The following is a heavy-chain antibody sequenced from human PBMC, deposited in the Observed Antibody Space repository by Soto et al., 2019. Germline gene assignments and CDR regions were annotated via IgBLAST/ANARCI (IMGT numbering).Heavy chain of an antibody. J-gene: IGHJ4*02. CDR2: ISDDGSQK. CDR1: GFTFRTYG. D-gene: IGHD6-19*01. V-gene: IGHV3-30*18. CDR3: AKEAPGGWHFFDT. Sequence: PWGSLRLSCASSGFTFRTYGMHLVRQAPGKGLEWVAFISDDGSQKYYGDSVKGRFTISRDNSKNTLSLRMISLRTEDTSVYYCAKEAPGGWHFFDTWGQGTLVTVSS.